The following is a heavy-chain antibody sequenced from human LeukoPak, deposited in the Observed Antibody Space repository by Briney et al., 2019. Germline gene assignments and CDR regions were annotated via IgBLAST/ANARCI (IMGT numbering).Heavy chain of an antibody. D-gene: IGHD3/OR15-3a*01. CDR3: ARGPQGLDWLPFFDP. Sequence: GGSLRLSCAASGFTFSSYSMNWVRQAPGRGLEWVSSISSSSSYIYYADSVKGRFTISRDNAKNSLYLQMNSLRAEDTAVYYCARGPQGLDWLPFFDPWGQGTLVTVSS. CDR1: GFTFSSYS. V-gene: IGHV3-21*01. CDR2: ISSSSSYI. J-gene: IGHJ5*02.